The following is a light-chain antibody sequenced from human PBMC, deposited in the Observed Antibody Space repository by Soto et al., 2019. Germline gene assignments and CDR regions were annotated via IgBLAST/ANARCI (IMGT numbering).Light chain of an antibody. CDR1: QSVRSSY. CDR2: DAS. V-gene: IGKV3D-20*01. Sequence: EIVLTQSPATLSLPPGDKATLSCGASQSVRSSYVAWYQQKAGLAPRLLIYDASSRASGIPDRFSGSGSGTDFTLTIGRLEPEDFAVYYYQQHDNSAPLSFGGGTKVDIK. J-gene: IGKJ4*01. CDR3: QQHDNSAPLS.